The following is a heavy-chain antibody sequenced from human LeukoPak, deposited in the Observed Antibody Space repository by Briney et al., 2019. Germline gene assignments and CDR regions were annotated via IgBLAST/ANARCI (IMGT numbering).Heavy chain of an antibody. V-gene: IGHV6-1*01. Sequence: SQTLSLTCAISGDSVSTNSAGWHWIRQSPSRGLEWLGKTYYRSKWYTDYAVSVKSRITVNPDTSKNLFSLHLNSVTSEDTAVYYCARSSSYTFDYWGQGTLVTVSS. D-gene: IGHD5-18*01. J-gene: IGHJ4*02. CDR1: GDSVSTNSAG. CDR3: ARSSSYTFDY. CDR2: TYYRSKWYT.